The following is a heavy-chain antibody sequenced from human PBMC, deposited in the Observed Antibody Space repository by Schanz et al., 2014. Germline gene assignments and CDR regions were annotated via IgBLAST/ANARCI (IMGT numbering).Heavy chain of an antibody. V-gene: IGHV3-23*01. CDR2: ISASGGTT. J-gene: IGHJ3*02. Sequence: EVQLLESGGGLVQPGGSLRLSCAASGITFSSHSFNWVRQAPGKGLEWVSAISASGGTTYYADSVKGRFTISRDNSKNTVHLQMSSLRSEDTAVYFCARGPSTGAFDIWGQGTMVTVSS. CDR1: GITFSSHS. CDR3: ARGPSTGAFDI.